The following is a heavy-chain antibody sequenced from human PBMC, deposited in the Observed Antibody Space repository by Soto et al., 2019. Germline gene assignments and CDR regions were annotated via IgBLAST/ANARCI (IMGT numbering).Heavy chain of an antibody. CDR1: GFTFSSND. V-gene: IGHV3-48*01. CDR2: ISSSSSPI. Sequence: GGSLRLSCAAAGFTFSSNDMNWVRQAPGKGLEWVSYISSSSSPIYYADSVRGRFTISRDNAKNSLYLQMNSLRAEDTALYYCARGPVSNDHYFDYWGQGAQVTVSS. CDR3: ARGPVSNDHYFDY. D-gene: IGHD3-16*01. J-gene: IGHJ4*02.